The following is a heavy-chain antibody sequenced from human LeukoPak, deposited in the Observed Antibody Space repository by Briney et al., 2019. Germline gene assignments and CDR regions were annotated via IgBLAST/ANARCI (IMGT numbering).Heavy chain of an antibody. Sequence: GGSLRLSCAASGFTFSNYGLYWVRQAPGKGLEWVAFIQYDGSEKYYADSLKGRFTISRDNFKKTLYLQMNSLRAEDTAMYYCAKGLSPYQLTMDVWGKGTTVTVSS. J-gene: IGHJ6*03. CDR3: AKGLSPYQLTMDV. CDR2: IQYDGSEK. V-gene: IGHV3-30*02. CDR1: GFTFSNYG. D-gene: IGHD2-2*01.